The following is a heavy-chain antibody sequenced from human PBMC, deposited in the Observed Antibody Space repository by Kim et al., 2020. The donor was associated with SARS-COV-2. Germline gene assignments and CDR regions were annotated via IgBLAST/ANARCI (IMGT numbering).Heavy chain of an antibody. Sequence: GGSLRLSCAASGFTFSSYAMSWVRQAPGKGLEWVSAISGSGGSTYYADSVKGRFTISRDNSKNTLYLQMNSLRAEDTAVYYCAKVLTSSTGYSSGWYLGDFDYWGQGTLVTVSS. CDR1: GFTFSSYA. V-gene: IGHV3-23*01. J-gene: IGHJ4*02. D-gene: IGHD6-19*01. CDR3: AKVLTSSTGYSSGWYLGDFDY. CDR2: ISGSGGST.